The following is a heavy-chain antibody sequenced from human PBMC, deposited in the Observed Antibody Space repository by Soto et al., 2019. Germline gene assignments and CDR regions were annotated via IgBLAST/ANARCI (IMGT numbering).Heavy chain of an antibody. CDR3: GTRGYYYYYMDV. Sequence: GGSLRLSCAASGFTFSDYYMSWIRQAPGKGLECVSYISSNGNSTYYSNSVKGRFTISRDNSKNTLYLQMGSLRPEVMAVYYCGTRGYYYYYMDVWGKGTTVTVSS. D-gene: IGHD3-10*01. V-gene: IGHV3-64*01. CDR1: GFTFSDYY. J-gene: IGHJ6*03. CDR2: ISSNGNST.